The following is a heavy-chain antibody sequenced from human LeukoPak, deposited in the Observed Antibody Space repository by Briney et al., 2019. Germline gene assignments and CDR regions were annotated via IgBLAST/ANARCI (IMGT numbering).Heavy chain of an antibody. V-gene: IGHV1-2*02. J-gene: IGHJ4*02. Sequence: ASVKVSCKASGYSFNTYYMNWVRQAPGQGLEWMGWINPNSGGTNYAQKFQGRVTMTRDTSISTAYMELSRLRSDDTAVYYCARDGRWGDSGSTYYFDYWGQGTLVTVSS. CDR1: GYSFNTYY. D-gene: IGHD5-12*01. CDR3: ARDGRWGDSGSTYYFDY. CDR2: INPNSGGT.